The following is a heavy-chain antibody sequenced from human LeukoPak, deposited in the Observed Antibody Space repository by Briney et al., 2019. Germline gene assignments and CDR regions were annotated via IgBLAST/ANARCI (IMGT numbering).Heavy chain of an antibody. CDR3: ARDRRTMVRGYYMDV. Sequence: AASVKVSCKASGYTFTSYGISWVRQAPGQGLEWMGGIIPIFGTANYAQKFQGRVTITADESTSTAYMELSSLRSEDTAVYYCARDRRTMVRGYYMDVWGKGTTVTISS. CDR1: GYTFTSYG. D-gene: IGHD3-10*01. V-gene: IGHV1-69*13. J-gene: IGHJ6*03. CDR2: IIPIFGTA.